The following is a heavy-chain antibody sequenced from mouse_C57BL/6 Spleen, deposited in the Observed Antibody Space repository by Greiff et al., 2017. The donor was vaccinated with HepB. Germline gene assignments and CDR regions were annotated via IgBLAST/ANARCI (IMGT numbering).Heavy chain of an antibody. V-gene: IGHV1-18*01. Sequence: VQLQQSGPELVKPGASVKIPCKASGYTFTDYNMDWVKQSHGKSLEWIGDINPNNGGTIYNQKFKGKATLTVDKSSSTAYMELRSLTSEDTAVYYCARNYDYDERAAMDYWGQGTSVTVSS. CDR1: GYTFTDYN. CDR2: INPNNGGT. CDR3: ARNYDYDERAAMDY. J-gene: IGHJ4*01. D-gene: IGHD2-4*01.